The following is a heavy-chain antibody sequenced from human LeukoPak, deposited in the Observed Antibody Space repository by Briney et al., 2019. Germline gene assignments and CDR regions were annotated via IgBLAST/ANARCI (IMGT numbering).Heavy chain of an antibody. D-gene: IGHD6-13*01. V-gene: IGHV4-59*08. CDR2: IYYSGST. Sequence: SETLSLTCTVSGGSISSYYWSWIRQPPGKGLEWIGYIYYSGSTNYNPSLKSRVTISVDTSKNQFSLKLSSVTAADTAVYYCARGGPSLSSWYPYYFDYWGQGTLVTVSS. CDR3: ARGGPSLSSWYPYYFDY. CDR1: GGSISSYY. J-gene: IGHJ4*02.